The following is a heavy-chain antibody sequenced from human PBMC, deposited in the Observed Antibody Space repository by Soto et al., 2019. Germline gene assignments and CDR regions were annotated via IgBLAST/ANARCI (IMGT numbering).Heavy chain of an antibody. D-gene: IGHD5-18*01. CDR3: AKWDTHGIIPPTVGGNYYYYDIDV. V-gene: IGHV3-23*01. J-gene: IGHJ6*02. Sequence: EVYLLESGGGLVQPGGSLRLSCEVSGFNFTLHSMTWVRQPPGKGLQWVASISGNGDRAFYGDSVKGRFIVSRDNSKNTLYLQMHSLRAEDAAIFYCAKWDTHGIIPPTVGGNYYYYDIDVWGQGTRVTVSS. CDR1: GFNFTLHS. CDR2: ISGNGDRA.